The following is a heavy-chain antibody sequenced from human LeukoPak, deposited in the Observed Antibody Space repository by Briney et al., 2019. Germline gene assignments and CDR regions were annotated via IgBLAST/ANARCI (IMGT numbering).Heavy chain of an antibody. J-gene: IGHJ4*02. V-gene: IGHV3-23*01. CDR3: AKDRMVGTGEDYFDY. Sequence: PGGSLRLSSAASGFTFSSYAMSSVRQAPQKGLEWVSAISGSGGSTYYADSVKGRFTLSRDNSKNTLYLQINSLRAPDTAVYYCAKDRMVGTGEDYFDYWGQGTLVTVSS. CDR1: GFTFSSYA. D-gene: IGHD1-26*01. CDR2: ISGSGGST.